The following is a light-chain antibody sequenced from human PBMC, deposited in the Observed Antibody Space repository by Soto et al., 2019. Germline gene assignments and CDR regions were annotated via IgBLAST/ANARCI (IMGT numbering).Light chain of an antibody. CDR3: QQRSNWPPT. Sequence: EIVMTQSPATLSVSTGERATLSCRASQSVSGNLAWYQQKPGQSPRLLVYGASTRATGIPARFSGSGSGTDFTLTITSLEPEDFAVYYCQQRSNWPPTFGQGTKVDIK. CDR2: GAS. J-gene: IGKJ1*01. V-gene: IGKV3D-15*01. CDR1: QSVSGN.